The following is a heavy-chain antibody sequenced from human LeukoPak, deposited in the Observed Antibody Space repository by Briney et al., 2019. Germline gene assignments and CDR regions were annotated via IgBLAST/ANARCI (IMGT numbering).Heavy chain of an antibody. CDR1: GGSISSGGYY. Sequence: PSQTLSLTCTVSGGSISSGGYYWSWIRQHPGKGLEWIGYIYYSGSTYYNPSLKSRVTISVDTSKNQFSLKLSSVTAADTAVYYCARGGDGTRIDYWGQGTLVTVSS. V-gene: IGHV4-31*03. CDR3: ARGGDGTRIDY. CDR2: IYYSGST. J-gene: IGHJ4*02. D-gene: IGHD5-24*01.